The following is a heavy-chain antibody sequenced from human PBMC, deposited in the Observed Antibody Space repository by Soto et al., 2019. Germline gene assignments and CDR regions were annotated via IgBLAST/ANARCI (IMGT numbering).Heavy chain of an antibody. D-gene: IGHD4-17*01. CDR2: ISGGGDTT. CDR3: GMKSQGSVTVTGNGDFDL. J-gene: IGHJ2*01. Sequence: EVQLLESGGGLLQPGGSLRLSCAASGFTFGGYAMNWVRQAPGKGLEWVSGISGGGDTTFYTDSGKGRFTISRDNSGNTLYLQMNSLRAEDTAVYFCGMKSQGSVTVTGNGDFDLWGRGTLVTVSS. V-gene: IGHV3-23*01. CDR1: GFTFGGYA.